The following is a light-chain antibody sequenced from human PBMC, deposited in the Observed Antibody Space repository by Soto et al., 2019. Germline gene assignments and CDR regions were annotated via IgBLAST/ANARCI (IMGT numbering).Light chain of an antibody. V-gene: IGLV1-51*01. J-gene: IGLJ1*01. CDR2: DDN. CDR3: GSWDSSLSAYV. CDR1: GSNIGGNS. Sequence: QSVMTQPPSVSAAPGQRVTISCSGSGSNIGGNSVSWYQQLPGTAPKLLIYDDNKRPSGIPDRFSGSKSGTSATLGITGFQTGYESEYYCGSWDSSLSAYVFGTGTKLTVL.